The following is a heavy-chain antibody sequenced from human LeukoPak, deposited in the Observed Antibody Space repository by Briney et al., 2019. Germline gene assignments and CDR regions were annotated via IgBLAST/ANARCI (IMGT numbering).Heavy chain of an antibody. J-gene: IGHJ4*02. CDR1: GFTFSSYS. Sequence: GGSLRLSCAASGFTFSSYSMNWVRQAPGKGLEWVSYISSSSSTIYYADSVKGRFTISRDNAKNSLYLQMNSLRAEDTAVYYCARESIAVADYPDYWGQGTLVTVSS. CDR3: ARESIAVADYPDY. D-gene: IGHD6-19*01. V-gene: IGHV3-48*04. CDR2: ISSSSSTI.